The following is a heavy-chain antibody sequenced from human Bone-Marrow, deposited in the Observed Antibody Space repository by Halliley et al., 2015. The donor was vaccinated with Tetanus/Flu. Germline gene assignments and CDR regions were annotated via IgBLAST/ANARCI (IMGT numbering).Heavy chain of an antibody. CDR1: GYSFSSYW. D-gene: IGHD3-10*01. V-gene: IGHV5-51*01. CDR2: IYPGDSDT. Sequence: QLVQSGAEVRKPGESLNISCKGTGYSFSSYWIGWVRQMPGKGLEWVGIIYPGDSDTRYSPSLRGHVTISADKSISTAYLQWRTRRAAATAIYYCARHTLAGAGYYYGTDVWGQGTTVTASS. CDR3: ARHTLAGAGYYYGTDV. J-gene: IGHJ6*02.